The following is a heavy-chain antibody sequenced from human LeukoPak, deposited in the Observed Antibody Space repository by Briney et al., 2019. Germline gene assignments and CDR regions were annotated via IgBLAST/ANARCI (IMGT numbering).Heavy chain of an antibody. V-gene: IGHV1-8*01. CDR1: GYTFTSYD. J-gene: IGHJ6*02. D-gene: IGHD1-14*01. Sequence: GASVTVSCKASGYTFTSYDINWVRQATGQGLEWMGWMNPNSGNTGYAQKLQGRVTMTRNTSISTAYMELSSLRSEGTAVYYCARRMAGIYYYYGMDVWGQGTTVTVSS. CDR3: ARRMAGIYYYYGMDV. CDR2: MNPNSGNT.